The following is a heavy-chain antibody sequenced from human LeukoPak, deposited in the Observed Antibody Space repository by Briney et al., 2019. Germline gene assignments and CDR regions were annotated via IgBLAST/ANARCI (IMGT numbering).Heavy chain of an antibody. Sequence: GGSLRLSCTASGFTFGDYAMSWVRQAPGKGLEWVGFIRSKAYGGTTEYAASVKGRFTISRDDSKSIAYLQMNSLKTEDTAVYYCTRGDGDWRSPFDPWGQGTLVTVSS. D-gene: IGHD3/OR15-3a*01. CDR2: IRSKAYGGTT. CDR3: TRGDGDWRSPFDP. J-gene: IGHJ5*02. CDR1: GFTFGDYA. V-gene: IGHV3-49*04.